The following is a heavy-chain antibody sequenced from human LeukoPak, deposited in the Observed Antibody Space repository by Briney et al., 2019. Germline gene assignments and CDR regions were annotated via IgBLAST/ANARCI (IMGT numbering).Heavy chain of an antibody. CDR3: ARPRLEYCSGGSCFDAFDI. CDR1: GITFSNSW. J-gene: IGHJ3*02. D-gene: IGHD2-15*01. Sequence: GGSLRLSCTTSGITFSNSWMSWVRQAPGKGLEWVSAISGSGSTTYYADSVKGRFTISRDNSKNTLFLQMNSLTAEDTAIYSCARPRLEYCSGGSCFDAFDIWGQGTMVTVSS. CDR2: ISGSGSTT. V-gene: IGHV3-23*01.